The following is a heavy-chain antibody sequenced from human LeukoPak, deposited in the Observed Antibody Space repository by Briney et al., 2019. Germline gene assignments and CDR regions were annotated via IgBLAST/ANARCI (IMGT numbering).Heavy chain of an antibody. CDR2: TYYRSKWYN. J-gene: IGHJ4*02. V-gene: IGHV6-1*01. CDR3: ARTDFGIAAAGTLDY. D-gene: IGHD6-13*01. Sequence: KPSQTLSLTCAISGDSVSSNSAAWNWLRQSPSRDLEWLGRTYYRSKWYNDYAVSVKSRITINPDTSKNQFSLQLNSVTPEDTAVYYCARTDFGIAAAGTLDYWGQGTLVTVSS. CDR1: GDSVSSNSAA.